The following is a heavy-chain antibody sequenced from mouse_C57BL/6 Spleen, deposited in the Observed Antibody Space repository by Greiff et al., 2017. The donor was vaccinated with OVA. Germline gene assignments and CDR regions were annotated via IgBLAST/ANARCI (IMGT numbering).Heavy chain of an antibody. J-gene: IGHJ4*01. CDR2: IDPSDSYT. CDR3: AIKDYSYAMDY. CDR1: GYTFTSYW. Sequence: VQLQQPGAELVMPGASVKLSCKASGYTFTSYWMHWVKQRPGQGLEWIGEIDPSDSYTNYNQKFKGKSTLTVDKSSSTAYMQLSSLTSEDSAVYYCAIKDYSYAMDYWGQGTSVTVSS. D-gene: IGHD2-12*01. V-gene: IGHV1-69*01.